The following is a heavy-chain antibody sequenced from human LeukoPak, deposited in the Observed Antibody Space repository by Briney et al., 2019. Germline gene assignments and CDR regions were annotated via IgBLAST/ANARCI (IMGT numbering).Heavy chain of an antibody. J-gene: IGHJ4*02. CDR2: IYPGDSDT. Sequence: GESLKISCKDSGYSFNIYWIGWVRQMPGKGLEWMGNIYPGDSDTRYSPSFQGQVTISADKSISTAYLQWNSLKTSDTAIYYCARFCSGGGCPNPSFDYWGQGSLVTVSS. CDR3: ARFCSGGGCPNPSFDY. D-gene: IGHD2-15*01. V-gene: IGHV5-51*01. CDR1: GYSFNIYW.